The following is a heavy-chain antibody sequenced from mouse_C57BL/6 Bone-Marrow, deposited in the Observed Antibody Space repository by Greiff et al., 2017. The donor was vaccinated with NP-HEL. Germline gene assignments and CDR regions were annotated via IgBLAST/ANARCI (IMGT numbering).Heavy chain of an antibody. J-gene: IGHJ1*03. Sequence: VQLQQSGPELVKPGASVKISCKASGYAFSSSWMNWVKQRPGKGLEWIGRIYPGDGDTNYNGKFKGKATLTADKSSSTAYMQLSSLTSEDSAVYFCARERDYYGRWYFDVWGTGTTVTVSS. CDR3: ARERDYYGRWYFDV. CDR1: GYAFSSSW. V-gene: IGHV1-82*01. D-gene: IGHD1-1*01. CDR2: IYPGDGDT.